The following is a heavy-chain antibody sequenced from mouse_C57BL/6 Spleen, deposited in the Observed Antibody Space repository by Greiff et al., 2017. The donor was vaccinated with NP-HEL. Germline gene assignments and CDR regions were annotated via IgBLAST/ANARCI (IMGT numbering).Heavy chain of an antibody. CDR1: GFTFSSYA. D-gene: IGHD2-4*01. J-gene: IGHJ4*01. V-gene: IGHV5-9-1*02. CDR2: ISSGGDYI. Sequence: EVNVVESGEGLVKPGGSLKLSCAASGFTFSSYAMSWVRQTPEKRLEWVAYISSGGDYIYYADTVKGRFTISRDNARNTLYLQMSSLKSEDTAMYYCTRAYDYDVYYAMDYWGQGTSVTVSS. CDR3: TRAYDYDVYYAMDY.